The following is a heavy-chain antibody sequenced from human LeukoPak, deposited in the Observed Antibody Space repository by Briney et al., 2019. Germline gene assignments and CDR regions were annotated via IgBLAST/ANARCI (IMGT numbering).Heavy chain of an antibody. CDR2: MNYDGSST. V-gene: IGHV3-74*03. CDR3: ARETTVIREWYFDL. Sequence: GGSLRLSCAAPGLTLSNYWMHWVRQAPGKGLVWVSRMNYDGSSTTYADSVKGRFTISRDNAKNTLYLQMNSLRAEDTAVYYCARETTVIREWYFDLWGRGTLVTVAT. CDR1: GLTLSNYW. J-gene: IGHJ2*01. D-gene: IGHD4-17*01.